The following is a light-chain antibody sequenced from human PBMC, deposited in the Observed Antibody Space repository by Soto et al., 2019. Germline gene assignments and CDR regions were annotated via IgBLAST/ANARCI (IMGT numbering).Light chain of an antibody. CDR3: QQYDTSPRT. CDR1: QSVSSND. J-gene: IGKJ1*01. CDR2: GAS. V-gene: IGKV3-20*01. Sequence: EIVLTQSPGTLSLSPGERATLSCRASQSVSSNDLAWYQQKRGLAPRLLIYGASSRATGIPTRFSGSGSGTDFTLTISRLEPDDFAVYYFQQYDTSPRTFGQGTKVEI.